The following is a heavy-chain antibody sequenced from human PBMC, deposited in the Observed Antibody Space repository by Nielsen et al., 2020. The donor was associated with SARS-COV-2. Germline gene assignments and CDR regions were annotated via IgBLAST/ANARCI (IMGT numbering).Heavy chain of an antibody. CDR2: ISSSGSTI. V-gene: IGHV3-48*03. J-gene: IGHJ4*02. D-gene: IGHD3-10*01. Sequence: AGSLSLSCAASGFTFSSYEKNWVRQAPGKGLERVSYISSSGSTIYYADSVKGRFTITRDNAKNSLYLQMNSLRAEATAVYYCARGRYGSGSTLEYWGQGTLVTVSS. CDR1: GFTFSSYE. CDR3: ARGRYGSGSTLEY.